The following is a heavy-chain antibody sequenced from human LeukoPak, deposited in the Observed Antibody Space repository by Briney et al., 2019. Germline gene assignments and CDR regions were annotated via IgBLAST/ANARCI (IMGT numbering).Heavy chain of an antibody. V-gene: IGHV4-59*01. CDR2: IFHTGSS. CDR1: GASMSSFY. D-gene: IGHD6-13*01. Sequence: SETLSLTCTVSGASMSSFYWTWIRQPPGKGLEWIGYIFHTGSSSQNPSLKSRVTISLDTSKYQFSLKLTSVPAADTAVYYCARSITSSWYGDFQHWGQGTLVTVSS. J-gene: IGHJ1*01. CDR3: ARSITSSWYGDFQH.